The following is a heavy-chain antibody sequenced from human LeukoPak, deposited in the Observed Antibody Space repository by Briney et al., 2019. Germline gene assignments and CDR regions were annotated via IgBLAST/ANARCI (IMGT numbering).Heavy chain of an antibody. CDR2: MSYDGSNQ. J-gene: IGHJ6*02. CDR1: GFTFRKYG. V-gene: IGHV3-30*18. D-gene: IGHD3-10*01. Sequence: GGSLRLSCAASGFTFRKYGMHWVRQAPGRGLEWVALMSYDGSNQYYADSVKGRFTISRDNSKNTLYLQMNSLRAEDTAVYYCAKPLGEFLSATYYYGMDAWGQGTTVTVSS. CDR3: AKPLGEFLSATYYYGMDA.